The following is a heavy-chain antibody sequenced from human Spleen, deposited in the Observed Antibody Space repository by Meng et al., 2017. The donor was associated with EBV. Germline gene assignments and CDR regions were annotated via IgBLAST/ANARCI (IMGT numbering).Heavy chain of an antibody. CDR2: IIPSFGTT. CDR3: ASRTLGYCSGGSCYWCDP. CDR1: GGTFRDYG. Sequence: QVQLVQSGAEAKKPGSSVKVSCTSSGGTFRDYGISWVRQAPGQGLEWMGVIIPSFGTTHFAQKFQGRVTITADESTSTAYMELSSLRSEDTAVYYCASRTLGYCSGGSCYWCDPWGQGTLVTVS. V-gene: IGHV1-69*01. D-gene: IGHD2-15*01. J-gene: IGHJ5*02.